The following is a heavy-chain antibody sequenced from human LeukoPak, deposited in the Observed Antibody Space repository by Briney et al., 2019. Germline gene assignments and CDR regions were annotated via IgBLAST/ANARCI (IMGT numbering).Heavy chain of an antibody. J-gene: IGHJ4*02. D-gene: IGHD6-19*01. CDR2: DDYSGGT. CDR1: GDSFSSVTDY. V-gene: IGHV4-39*07. Sequence: PSETLSLTCTVSGDSFSSVTDYWAWIRQPPGKGLEWIASDDYSGGTYYNPSLESRVAISADMSKNQFSLKLTSVTGADTAVYYCAGERGEEYSSGWYKRNYFDNWGQGIRVTVSS. CDR3: AGERGEEYSSGWYKRNYFDN.